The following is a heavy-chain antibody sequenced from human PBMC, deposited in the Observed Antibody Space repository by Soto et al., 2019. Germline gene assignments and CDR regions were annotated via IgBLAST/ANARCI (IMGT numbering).Heavy chain of an antibody. CDR1: CCSISTSY. V-gene: IGHV4-59*01. Sequence: SETLSLRCTFCCCSISTSYWSWIRHSPGRGLEWIWYIYYSGRNMHNTSLKSRGTISVDTSKNQFSLRMSSVTAADTAVYYCSSDSGYWGQGTLVTVSS. CDR3: SSDSGY. J-gene: IGHJ4*02. CDR2: IYYSGRN.